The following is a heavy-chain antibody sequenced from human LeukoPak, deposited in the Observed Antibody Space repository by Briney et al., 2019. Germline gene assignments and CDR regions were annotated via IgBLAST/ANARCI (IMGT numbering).Heavy chain of an antibody. CDR2: IYYSGST. V-gene: IGHV4-59*01. CDR1: GGSISSYY. CDR3: ARAVAGAGWFDP. J-gene: IGHJ5*02. D-gene: IGHD6-19*01. Sequence: SETLSLTCTVSGGSISSYYWSWIRQPPGKGLEWIGYIYYSGSTNYNPSLKSRVTISVDTSKNQFSLKLFSVTAADTAVYYCARAVAGAGWFDPWGQGTLATVSS.